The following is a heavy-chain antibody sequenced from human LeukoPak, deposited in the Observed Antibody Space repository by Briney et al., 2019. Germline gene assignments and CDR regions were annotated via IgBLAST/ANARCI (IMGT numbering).Heavy chain of an antibody. CDR3: ARDRAAAGTWFFAGFDY. CDR1: GYTFTSYY. CDR2: INPSGGST. D-gene: IGHD6-13*01. J-gene: IGHJ4*02. Sequence: ASVKVSCKASGYTFTSYYMHWVRQAPGQGLEWMGIINPSGGSTSYAQKFQGRVTMTRDTSTSTVYMELSRLRSDDTAVYYCARDRAAAGTWFFAGFDYWGQGTLVTVSS. V-gene: IGHV1-46*01.